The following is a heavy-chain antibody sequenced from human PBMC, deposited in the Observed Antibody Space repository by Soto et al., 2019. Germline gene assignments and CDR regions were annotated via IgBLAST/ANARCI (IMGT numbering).Heavy chain of an antibody. V-gene: IGHV1-18*01. D-gene: IGHD4-17*01. J-gene: IGHJ3*01. Sequence: QVQMVQSGAEVKKPGASVKVSCKASGYTFTSFGITWVRQARGQGLEWMGWISVYNGKTNYTQKLQGRVTVTRDTSTNTAYMELSRLRSDDTALYYGAKVDSGKNDGDSLERWGQGKRVTVSS. CDR3: AKVDSGKNDGDSLER. CDR2: ISVYNGKT. CDR1: GYTFTSFG.